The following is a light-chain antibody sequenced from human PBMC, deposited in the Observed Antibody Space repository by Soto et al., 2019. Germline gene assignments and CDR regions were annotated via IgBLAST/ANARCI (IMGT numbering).Light chain of an antibody. Sequence: DIQKTQSPSTLSASVGDRVIITCRASQSISTSLAWYQQKPGKAPKLLIYDASSLEGGVPSRFSGSGSGTEYTLTISSLQPDDSATYYCQQYVTYSTFGPGTKVDIK. CDR2: DAS. V-gene: IGKV1-5*01. CDR3: QQYVTYST. J-gene: IGKJ1*01. CDR1: QSISTS.